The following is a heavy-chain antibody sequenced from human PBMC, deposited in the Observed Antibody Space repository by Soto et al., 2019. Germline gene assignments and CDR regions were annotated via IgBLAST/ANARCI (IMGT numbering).Heavy chain of an antibody. CDR2: IYYSGST. Sequence: QVQLQESGPGLVKPSQTLSLTCTVSGGSISSGGYYWSWIRQHPGKGLEWIGYIYYSGSTYYNPSLKSRVTISVDTSKNQFSLKLSSVTAADTAVYYCASLYYYGSGSYLFRPLYYFDYWGQGTLVTVSS. D-gene: IGHD3-10*01. J-gene: IGHJ4*02. CDR1: GGSISSGGYY. CDR3: ASLYYYGSGSYLFRPLYYFDY. V-gene: IGHV4-31*03.